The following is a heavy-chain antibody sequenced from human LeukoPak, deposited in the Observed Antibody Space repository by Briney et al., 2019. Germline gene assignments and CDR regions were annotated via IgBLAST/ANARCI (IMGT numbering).Heavy chain of an antibody. D-gene: IGHD2-21*01. V-gene: IGHV3-33*08. Sequence: GSLRLSCAASGFTFTSYSMSWVRQAPGKGLEWVAVIWYDGSNKYYADSVKGRFTISRDNSKNTLYLQMNSLRAEDTAVYYCARGDVFIDYFDYWGQGTLVAVSS. CDR3: ARGDVFIDYFDY. CDR1: GFTFTSYS. J-gene: IGHJ4*02. CDR2: IWYDGSNK.